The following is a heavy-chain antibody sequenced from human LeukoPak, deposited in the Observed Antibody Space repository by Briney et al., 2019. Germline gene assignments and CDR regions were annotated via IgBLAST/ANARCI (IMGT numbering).Heavy chain of an antibody. Sequence: SETLSLTCTVSGGSISSYYWSWIRQPPGKGLEWIGYIYYSGSTNYNPSLKSRVTISVDTSKNQFSLKLSSVTAADTAVYYCARGSGSYFAFDIWGQGTMVTDSS. CDR2: IYYSGST. CDR3: ARGSGSYFAFDI. D-gene: IGHD1-26*01. V-gene: IGHV4-59*01. J-gene: IGHJ3*02. CDR1: GGSISSYY.